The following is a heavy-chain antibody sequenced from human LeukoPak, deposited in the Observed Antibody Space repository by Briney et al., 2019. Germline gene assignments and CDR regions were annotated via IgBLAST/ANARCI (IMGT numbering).Heavy chain of an antibody. CDR2: INPNSGDT. D-gene: IGHD2-2*01. CDR3: ARDYCSSTSCLFDY. J-gene: IGHJ4*02. CDR1: GYTFTGYY. V-gene: IGHV1-2*06. Sequence: GSVKVPCKASGYTFTGYYMHWVRQAPGQGLEWMGRINPNSGDTNYAQKFQGRVTMTRDTSISTAYMELSRLRSDDTAVYYCARDYCSSTSCLFDYWGQGTLVSVSS.